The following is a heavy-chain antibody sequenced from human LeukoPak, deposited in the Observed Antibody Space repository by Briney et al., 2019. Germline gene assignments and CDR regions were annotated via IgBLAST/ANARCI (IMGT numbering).Heavy chain of an antibody. D-gene: IGHD5-24*01. CDR2: IRSEANSYAT. J-gene: IGHJ4*02. Sequence: GGSLRLSCAASGVTFSGSAMHWVRQASGKGLEWVGRIRSEANSYATAYAASVKGRFTISRDDLKNTAYLQMNSLKTEDTAVYYCARDGYNDDDPEGLDYWGQGTLVTVSS. CDR1: GVTFSGSA. V-gene: IGHV3-73*01. CDR3: ARDGYNDDDPEGLDY.